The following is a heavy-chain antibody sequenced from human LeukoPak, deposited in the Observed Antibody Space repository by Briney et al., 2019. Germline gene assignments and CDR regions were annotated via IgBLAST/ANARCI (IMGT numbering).Heavy chain of an antibody. V-gene: IGHV4-30-4*01. D-gene: IGHD5-24*01. CDR1: GGSISSGDYY. CDR2: IYYSGST. CDR3: ARDLGGGDGYNYLDY. Sequence: SETLSLTCTVSGGSISSGDYYWSWIRQPPGKGLEWIGYIYYSGSTYYNPSLKSRVTISVDTSKNQFSLKLSSVTAADTAVYYCARDLGGGDGYNYLDYWGQGTLDTVSS. J-gene: IGHJ4*02.